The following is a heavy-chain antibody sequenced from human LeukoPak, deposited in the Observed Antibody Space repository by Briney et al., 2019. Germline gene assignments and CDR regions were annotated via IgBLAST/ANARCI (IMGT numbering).Heavy chain of an antibody. CDR2: INPNSGGT. V-gene: IGHV1-2*02. CDR3: ARKQLEWSVDFDY. D-gene: IGHD1-1*01. CDR1: AYTFTGYY. Sequence: ASVKVSCKASAYTFTGYYMHWVRQAPGQGLEWMGWINPNSGGTNYAQKFQGRVTMTRDTSISTAYMELSRLRSDDTAVYYCARKQLEWSVDFDYWGQGTLVTVSS. J-gene: IGHJ4*02.